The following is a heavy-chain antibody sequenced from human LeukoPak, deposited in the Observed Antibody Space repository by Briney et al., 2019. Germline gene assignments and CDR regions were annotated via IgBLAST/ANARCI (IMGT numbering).Heavy chain of an antibody. CDR1: GFTVSSNY. CDR3: ARGGTPGYSSGRIDY. CDR2: IYSAGNT. J-gene: IGHJ4*02. D-gene: IGHD6-19*01. Sequence: GGSLRPSCVASGFTVSSNYMSWVRQAPGKGLEWVSVIYSAGNTYYADSVKGRFTISRHNSENTLYLHMNSLRVEDTAVYFCARGGTPGYSSGRIDYWGQGTLVTVSS. V-gene: IGHV3-53*04.